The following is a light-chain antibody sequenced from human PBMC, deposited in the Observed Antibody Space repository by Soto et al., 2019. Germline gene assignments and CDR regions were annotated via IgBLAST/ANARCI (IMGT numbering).Light chain of an antibody. CDR3: QQYNNWPPMA. V-gene: IGKV3-15*01. Sequence: EIVMTQSPATLSVSPGERATLSCRASQSVSSNLAWYQQKPGQAPRLLIYGASTRATGIPARFSGSGSGTXXXXXXXXXXSEDFAVYYCQQYNNWPPMAFGQGTKVEIK. J-gene: IGKJ1*01. CDR2: GAS. CDR1: QSVSSN.